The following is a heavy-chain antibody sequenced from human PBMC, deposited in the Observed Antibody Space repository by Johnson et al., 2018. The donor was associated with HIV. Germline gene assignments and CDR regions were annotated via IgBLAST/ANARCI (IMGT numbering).Heavy chain of an antibody. CDR1: GFTFDDYA. D-gene: IGHD6-13*01. V-gene: IGHV3-9*01. Sequence: VQLVESGGGLVQPGRSLRLSCVASGFTFDDYAMHWVRQAPGKGLEWVSGISWTSASVAYADSVKGRFTVSRDNAQNSLYLQMNSWRAEDTALYYCARVLQEESSLYLGAFDIWGQGTMVTVAS. J-gene: IGHJ3*02. CDR3: ARVLQEESSLYLGAFDI. CDR2: ISWTSASV.